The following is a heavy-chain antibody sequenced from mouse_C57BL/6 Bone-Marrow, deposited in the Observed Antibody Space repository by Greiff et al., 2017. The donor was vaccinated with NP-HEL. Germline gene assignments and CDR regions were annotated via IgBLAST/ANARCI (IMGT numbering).Heavy chain of an antibody. V-gene: IGHV1-55*01. CDR3: ARYSSGYDAMDY. D-gene: IGHD3-2*02. CDR1: GYTFTSYW. CDR2: IYPGSGST. J-gene: IGHJ4*01. Sequence: QVQLQQSGAELVKPGASVKMSCKASGYTFTSYWITWVKQRPGQGLEWIGDIYPGSGSTNYNEKFKSKATLTVDTSSSTAYMQLSSLTSEDSAVYYCARYSSGYDAMDYWGQGTSVTVSS.